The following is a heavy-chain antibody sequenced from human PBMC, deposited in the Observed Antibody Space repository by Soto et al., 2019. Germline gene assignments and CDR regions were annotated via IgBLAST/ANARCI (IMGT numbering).Heavy chain of an antibody. J-gene: IGHJ3*02. Sequence: SETLSLTCAVSGGSISSSNWWSWVRQPPGKGLEWIGEIYHSGSTNYNPSLKSRVTISVDKSKNQFSLKLSSVTAADTAVYYCARHDTVGYSSSWYRALDIWGQGTMVTVSS. V-gene: IGHV4-4*02. CDR1: GGSISSSNW. CDR2: IYHSGST. CDR3: ARHDTVGYSSSWYRALDI. D-gene: IGHD6-13*01.